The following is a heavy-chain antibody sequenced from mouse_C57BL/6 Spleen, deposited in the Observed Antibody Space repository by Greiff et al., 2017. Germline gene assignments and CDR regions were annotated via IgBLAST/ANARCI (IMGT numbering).Heavy chain of an antibody. J-gene: IGHJ2*01. CDR1: GYSITSGYY. CDR2: ISYDGSN. V-gene: IGHV3-6*01. CDR3: ASEEGDYFDY. Sequence: VQLKESGPGLVKPSQSLSLTCSVTGYSITSGYYWNWIRQFPGNKLEWMGYISYDGSNNYNPSLKNRISITRDTSKNQFFLKLNSVTTEDTATYYCASEEGDYFDYWGQGTTLTVSS.